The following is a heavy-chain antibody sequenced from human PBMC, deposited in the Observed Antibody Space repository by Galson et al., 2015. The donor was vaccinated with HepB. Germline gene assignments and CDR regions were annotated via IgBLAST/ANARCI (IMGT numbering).Heavy chain of an antibody. J-gene: IGHJ5*02. CDR1: GFTFSSYW. Sequence: SLRLSCAASGFTFSSYWMSWVRQGPGKGLEWVANIKEDGSENYYADSVKGRFTISRDNAKNSLYLQMNSLRVEDTAVFYCARERYFDWFSPSFRNWFDPLGQGTLVTVSS. V-gene: IGHV3-7*03. CDR2: IKEDGSEN. D-gene: IGHD3-9*01. CDR3: ARERYFDWFSPSFRNWFDP.